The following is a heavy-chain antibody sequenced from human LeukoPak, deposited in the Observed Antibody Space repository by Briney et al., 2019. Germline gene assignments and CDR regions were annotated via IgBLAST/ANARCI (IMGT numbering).Heavy chain of an antibody. CDR1: GGSISGEHY. Sequence: SETLSLTCTVSGGSISGEHYWSWLRQPPGKGLEWIGYIYYSGSTNYNPSLKSRVTISVDTSKNQFSLKLSSVTAADTAVYYCARHSVAGYLFDYWGQGTLVTVSS. CDR2: IYYSGST. V-gene: IGHV4-59*08. D-gene: IGHD6-19*01. CDR3: ARHSVAGYLFDY. J-gene: IGHJ4*02.